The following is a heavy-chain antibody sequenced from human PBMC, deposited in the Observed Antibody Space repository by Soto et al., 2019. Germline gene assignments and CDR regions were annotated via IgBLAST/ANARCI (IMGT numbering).Heavy chain of an antibody. CDR2: IIPIFGTA. CDR1: GGTFSSYA. V-gene: IGHV1-69*13. J-gene: IGHJ6*02. Sequence: GASVKVSCKASGGTFSSYAISWVRQAPGQGLEWMGGIIPIFGTANYAQKFQGRVTITADESTSTAYMELSSLRSEDTAVYYCARDGDYYDSSGYRTGPYYYGMDVWGQGTTVTVSS. CDR3: ARDGDYYDSSGYRTGPYYYGMDV. D-gene: IGHD3-22*01.